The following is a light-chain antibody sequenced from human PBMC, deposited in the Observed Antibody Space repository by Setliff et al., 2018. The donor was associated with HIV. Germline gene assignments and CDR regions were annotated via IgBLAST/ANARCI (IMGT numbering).Light chain of an antibody. CDR3: SSYTASSTLV. CDR2: DVS. V-gene: IGLV2-14*03. Sequence: QSVLTQPASVSGSPGQSITISCTGSSSDVGGYNYVSWYQQHPGKAPKLMIYDVSQRPSGVSDRFPGSKSGITASLTISGLQPEDESDYYCSSYTASSTLVFGGGTKVTVL. J-gene: IGLJ3*02. CDR1: SSDVGGYNY.